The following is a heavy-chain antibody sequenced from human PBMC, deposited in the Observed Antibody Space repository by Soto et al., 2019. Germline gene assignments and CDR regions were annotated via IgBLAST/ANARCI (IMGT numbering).Heavy chain of an antibody. V-gene: IGHV4-39*01. Sequence: QLQLQESGPGLVKPSETLSLTCTVSGGSISSNLYYWGWVRQPPGKGLEWIGAVYYSGRTWYNPSLNGRVIISVDTLRNQFSLNLRSVTASDTAVYYCARQTGGFGYYFDYWGQGALVTVSS. CDR1: GGSISSNLYY. CDR3: ARQTGGFGYYFDY. CDR2: VYYSGRT. J-gene: IGHJ4*02. D-gene: IGHD3-16*01.